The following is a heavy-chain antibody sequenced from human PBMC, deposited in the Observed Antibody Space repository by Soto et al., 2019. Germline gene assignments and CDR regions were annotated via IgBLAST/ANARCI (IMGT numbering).Heavy chain of an antibody. CDR3: ARYQLLFRTFDI. Sequence: QVQLQQSGPGLVKPSGTLSLMYTVSGASISRYYWSWIRQTPGKGLEWIGYIYHSGSTNYNPSLKSRLTISVDTSKNHFSLNLTSVTAADTAVYYCARYQLLFRTFDIWGQGTMVTVSS. J-gene: IGHJ3*02. CDR1: GASISRYY. V-gene: IGHV4-59*08. CDR2: IYHSGST. D-gene: IGHD2-2*01.